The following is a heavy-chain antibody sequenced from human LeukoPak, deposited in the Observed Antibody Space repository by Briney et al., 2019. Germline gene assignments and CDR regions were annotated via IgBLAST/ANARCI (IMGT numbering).Heavy chain of an antibody. V-gene: IGHV1-69*04. CDR2: IIPILGIA. CDR3: ARGLSYYYDSSGYYYPTYYFDY. CDR1: GGTFSSYA. Sequence: SVKVSCKASGGTFSSYAISWVRQAPGQGLEWMGRIIPILGIANYAQKFQGRVTITADKSTSTAYMELSSLRSEDTAVYYCARGLSYYYDSSGYYYPTYYFDYWGQGTLVTVSS. D-gene: IGHD3-22*01. J-gene: IGHJ4*02.